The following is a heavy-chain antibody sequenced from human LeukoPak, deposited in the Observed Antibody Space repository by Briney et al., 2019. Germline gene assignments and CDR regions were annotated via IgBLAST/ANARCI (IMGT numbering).Heavy chain of an antibody. D-gene: IGHD6-13*01. CDR1: GGSISSSSYY. CDR2: INHSGST. CDR3: ARAIAAAGMNFDY. Sequence: SETLSLTCTVSGGSISSSSYYWSWTRQPPGKGLEWIGEINHSGSTNYNPSLKSRVTISVDTSKNQFSLKLSSVTAADTAVYYCARAIAAAGMNFDYWGQGTLVTVSS. J-gene: IGHJ4*02. V-gene: IGHV4-39*07.